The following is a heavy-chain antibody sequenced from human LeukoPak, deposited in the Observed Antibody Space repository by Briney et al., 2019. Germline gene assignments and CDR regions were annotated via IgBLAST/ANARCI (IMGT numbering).Heavy chain of an antibody. V-gene: IGHV3-30*18. CDR1: GFTFSSYG. J-gene: IGHJ4*02. CDR3: AKDRVEVTYFDY. D-gene: IGHD2-21*02. Sequence: SGRSLRLSHAASGFTFSSYGMHWVRQAPGKGLEWVAVLPYGGSNKYYTDSVKGRFTISRDNSKNTLYLQMNSLRAEDTAVYYCAKDRVEVTYFDYWGQGTLVTVSS. CDR2: LPYGGSNK.